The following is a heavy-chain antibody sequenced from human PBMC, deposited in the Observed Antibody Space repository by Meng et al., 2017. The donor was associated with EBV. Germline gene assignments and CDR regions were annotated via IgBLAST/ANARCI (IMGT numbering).Heavy chain of an antibody. Sequence: EVQLVESGGGPVRPGGSLRLSWAVSGFTFSRFWMHWVRQVPGKGLVWVARTNEDGGITNYADSVKGRFIISRDNTRNTLYLQMNSLRDEDTAVYFCSRDLAGPFDDWGQGTLVTVSS. CDR3: SRDLAGPFDD. V-gene: IGHV3-74*01. J-gene: IGHJ4*02. CDR1: GFTFSRFW. CDR2: TNEDGGIT.